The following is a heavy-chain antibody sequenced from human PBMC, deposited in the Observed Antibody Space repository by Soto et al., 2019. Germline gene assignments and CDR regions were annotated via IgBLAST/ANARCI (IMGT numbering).Heavy chain of an antibody. CDR3: AFSKNYYYYGMDV. CDR1: GYSFTIYC. Sequence: GESLKSAGKGSGYSFTIYCIGWVRQRPGKGLEWMGIIYPGDSDTRYSPSFQGQVTISADKSISTAYLQWSSLKASDTAMYYCAFSKNYYYYGMDVWGQGTTVTVSS. CDR2: IYPGDSDT. V-gene: IGHV5-51*01. J-gene: IGHJ6*02.